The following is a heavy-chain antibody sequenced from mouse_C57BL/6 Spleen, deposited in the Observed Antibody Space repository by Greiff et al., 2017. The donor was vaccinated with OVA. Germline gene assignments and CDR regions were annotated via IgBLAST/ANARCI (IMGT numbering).Heavy chain of an antibody. CDR2: ISSGGSYT. J-gene: IGHJ2*01. CDR3: ARSSTMVTDYFDY. Sequence: EVKLVESGGDLVKPGGSLKLSCAASGFTFSSYGMSWVRQTPDKRLEWVATISSGGSYTYYPDSVKGRFTISRDNANNTLYLQMSSLKSEDTAVYYCARSSTMVTDYFDYWGQGTTLTVSS. V-gene: IGHV5-6*01. CDR1: GFTFSSYG. D-gene: IGHD2-2*01.